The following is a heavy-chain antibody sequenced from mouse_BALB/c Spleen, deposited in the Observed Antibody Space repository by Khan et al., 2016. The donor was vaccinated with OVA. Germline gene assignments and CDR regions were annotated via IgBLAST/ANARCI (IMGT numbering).Heavy chain of an antibody. J-gene: IGHJ1*01. CDR1: GYSITSGYS. V-gene: IGHV3-1*02. CDR3: ARAGTTVVAYWYFDV. D-gene: IGHD1-1*01. CDR2: IHYSGST. Sequence: EVKLDESGPDLVKPSQSLSLTCTVTGYSITSGYSWHWIRQFPGNKLEWMGYIHYSGSTNYNPSLKSRISITRDTSKNQFFLQLNSVTTEDTATYYCARAGTTVVAYWYFDVWGAGTTVTVSS.